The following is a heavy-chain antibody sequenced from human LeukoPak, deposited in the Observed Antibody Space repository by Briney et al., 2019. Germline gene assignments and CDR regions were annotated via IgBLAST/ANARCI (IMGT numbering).Heavy chain of an antibody. Sequence: ASVKVSCKASGYTFTGYYMHWVRQAPGQGLEWMGWINPNSGGTNYAQKFQGRVTMTRDTSISTAYMELSRLRSDDTAVYYCAREYYDSSGLDYWGRGTLVTVSS. CDR2: INPNSGGT. D-gene: IGHD3-22*01. CDR3: AREYYDSSGLDY. CDR1: GYTFTGYY. J-gene: IGHJ4*02. V-gene: IGHV1-2*02.